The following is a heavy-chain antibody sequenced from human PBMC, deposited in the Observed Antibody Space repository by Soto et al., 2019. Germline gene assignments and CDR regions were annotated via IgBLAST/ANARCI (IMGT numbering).Heavy chain of an antibody. D-gene: IGHD3-16*01. J-gene: IGHJ3*02. V-gene: IGHV5-10-1*01. CDR3: ARHKPMIRGDFDI. CDR1: GYSFTNYW. CDR2: ISPSDSYT. Sequence: GSLKISCKGSGYSFTNYWINWVRQMPGKGLEWLGKISPSDSYTDYSPSFQGHVTISTDKSISTAYLQWSSLKASDTAMYYCARHKPMIRGDFDIWGQGTMVTVS.